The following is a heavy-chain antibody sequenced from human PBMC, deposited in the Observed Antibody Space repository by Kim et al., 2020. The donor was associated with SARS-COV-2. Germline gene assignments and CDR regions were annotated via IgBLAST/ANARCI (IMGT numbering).Heavy chain of an antibody. V-gene: IGHV3-30*01. D-gene: IGHD3-10*01. Sequence: ADSVKGRFTLSRDNSRNTLYLQMNSLRAEDTAVYYCARDPDYYASGSSSYWGQGTLVTVSS. J-gene: IGHJ4*02. CDR3: ARDPDYYASGSSSY.